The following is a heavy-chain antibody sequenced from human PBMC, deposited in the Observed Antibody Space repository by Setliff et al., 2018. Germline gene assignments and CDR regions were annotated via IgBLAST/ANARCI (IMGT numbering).Heavy chain of an antibody. D-gene: IGHD5-18*01. CDR2: VYYTGTT. CDR1: GGSIRNYY. V-gene: IGHV4-59*01. J-gene: IGHJ6*02. CDR3: ARDRTAYNYGMDV. Sequence: ASETLSLTCTVSGGSIRNYYWSWIRQPPGKGLEWIGYVYYTGTTNYDPSLKSRVTISVDPSKNQVSLKLSSATAADTAVYYCARDRTAYNYGMDVWGQGTTVTSP.